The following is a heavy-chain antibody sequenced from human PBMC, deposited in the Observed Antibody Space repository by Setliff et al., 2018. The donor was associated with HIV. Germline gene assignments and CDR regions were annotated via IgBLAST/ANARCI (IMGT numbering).Heavy chain of an antibody. CDR3: AREEPALLSVFALGH. CDR2: ISYDGKSI. D-gene: IGHD3-16*01. V-gene: IGHV3-30*04. J-gene: IGHJ4*02. Sequence: SGGSLRLSCAASGFTFSAYSFHWVRQAPGKGLEWVAVISYDGKSIQYADSVKGRFTVSRDNSRKTLYLQMSSLRTGDTAVYYCAREEPALLSVFALGHWGQGTLVTVSS. CDR1: GFTFSAYS.